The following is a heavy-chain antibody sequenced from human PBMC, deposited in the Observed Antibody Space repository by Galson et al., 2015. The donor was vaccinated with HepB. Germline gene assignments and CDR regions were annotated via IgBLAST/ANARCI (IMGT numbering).Heavy chain of an antibody. Sequence: SVKVSCKASGYTFTGYYMHWVRQAPGQGLEWMGRINPNSGGTNYAQKFQGRVTMTRDTSISTAYMELSRLRSDDTAVYYCARDLGCGGDCYTDYWGQGTLVTVSS. D-gene: IGHD2-21*02. V-gene: IGHV1-2*06. CDR1: GYTFTGYY. CDR2: INPNSGGT. J-gene: IGHJ4*02. CDR3: ARDLGCGGDCYTDY.